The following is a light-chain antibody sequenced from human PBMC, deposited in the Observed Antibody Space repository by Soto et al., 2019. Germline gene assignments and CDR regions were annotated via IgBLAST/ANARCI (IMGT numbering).Light chain of an antibody. CDR1: LSITSNF. CDR2: DAS. CDR3: QQYGSSVWT. Sequence: EIVLTQSPGTLSLSPGERATLSCRASLSITSNFLAWYQQKPGQAPRLLLYDASNRATGIPDRFSGSGSGTDSSLTISRLEPEDFGVYYCQQYGSSVWTFGQGTRVEIK. V-gene: IGKV3-20*01. J-gene: IGKJ1*01.